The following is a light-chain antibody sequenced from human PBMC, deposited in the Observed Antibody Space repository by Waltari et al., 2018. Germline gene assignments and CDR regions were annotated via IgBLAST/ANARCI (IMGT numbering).Light chain of an antibody. Sequence: DIVMTQSPDSLAVSLGERATINCKSRQSVLYSSNNQNYLAWYQQKPGQPPKLLIYWASIRESGVPDRFSGSGSGTDFTLTISSLQAEDVAVYYCQQYYSSPFTFGPGTKVYIK. J-gene: IGKJ3*01. CDR1: QSVLYSSNNQNY. CDR2: WAS. CDR3: QQYYSSPFT. V-gene: IGKV4-1*01.